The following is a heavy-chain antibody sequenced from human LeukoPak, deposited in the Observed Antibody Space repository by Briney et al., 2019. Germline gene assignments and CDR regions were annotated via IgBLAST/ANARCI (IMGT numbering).Heavy chain of an antibody. CDR3: AKLRPGIAAAGPLDY. CDR1: GFTISSYS. CDR2: ISGSGGST. V-gene: IGHV3-23*01. D-gene: IGHD6-13*01. Sequence: GGSLRLSCAASGFTISSYSMSWVRQAPGKGLEWVSAISGSGGSTYYADSVKGRFTISRDNSKNTLYLQMNSLRAEDTAVYYCAKLRPGIAAAGPLDYWGQGTLVTVSS. J-gene: IGHJ4*02.